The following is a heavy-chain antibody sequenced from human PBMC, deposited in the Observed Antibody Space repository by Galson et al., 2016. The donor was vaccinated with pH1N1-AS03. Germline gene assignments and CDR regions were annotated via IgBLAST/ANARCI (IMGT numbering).Heavy chain of an antibody. CDR2: IKSKTDGGTI. V-gene: IGHV3-15*01. Sequence: SLRLSCAASGFTFNNAWMSWVRQAPGKGLEWVGRIKSKTDGGTIDYAAPAKGRFTISRHDSIDTLFLQMSSLKTEDTAVYYCNATYRSSRDYCYYYWGQGSLVT. CDR3: NATYRSSRDYCYYY. CDR1: GFTFNNAW. D-gene: IGHD2-21*02. J-gene: IGHJ4*02.